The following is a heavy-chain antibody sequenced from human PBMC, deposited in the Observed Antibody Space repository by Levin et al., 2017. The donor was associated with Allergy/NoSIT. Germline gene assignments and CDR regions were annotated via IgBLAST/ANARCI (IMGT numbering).Heavy chain of an antibody. CDR1: GFTFSSYA. CDR2: ISGSGGST. V-gene: IGHV3-23*01. CDR3: AKLAHFDWLPVSYFDY. J-gene: IGHJ4*02. Sequence: GESLKISCAASGFTFSSYAMSWVRQAPGKGLEWVSAISGSGGSTYYADSVKGRFTISRDNSKNTLYLQMNSLRAEDTAVYYCAKLAHFDWLPVSYFDYWGQGTLVTVSS. D-gene: IGHD3-9*01.